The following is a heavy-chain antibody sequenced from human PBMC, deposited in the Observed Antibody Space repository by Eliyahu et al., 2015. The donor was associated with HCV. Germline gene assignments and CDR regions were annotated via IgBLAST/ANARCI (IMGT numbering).Heavy chain of an antibody. CDR3: ASTNYYDSSGSDY. CDR2: LFWWGT. V-gene: IGHV4-39*01. Sequence: QLQLQESGPGLVKPSETLSLTCTVSGGSISSSSYYWGWIRQPPGKGLEWIGGFLFWWGTHHNPSLKSRVTISVDTSKNQFSLKLSSVTAADTAVYYCASTNYYDSSGSDYWGQGTLVTVSS. D-gene: IGHD3-22*01. J-gene: IGHJ4*02. CDR1: GGSISSSSYY.